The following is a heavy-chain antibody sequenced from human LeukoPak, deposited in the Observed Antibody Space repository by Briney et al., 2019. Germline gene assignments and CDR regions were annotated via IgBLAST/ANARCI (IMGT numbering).Heavy chain of an antibody. CDR1: GGTFSSYA. V-gene: IGHV1-69*13. CDR2: IIPIFGTA. D-gene: IGHD3-10*01. J-gene: IGHJ3*02. Sequence: SVKVSCKASGGTFSSYAISWVRQAPGQGLEWMGGIIPIFGTANYAQKFQGRVTITADESTSTAYMELSSLRSEDTAVYYCATEGSATLYAFDIWGQGTMVTVSS. CDR3: ATEGSATLYAFDI.